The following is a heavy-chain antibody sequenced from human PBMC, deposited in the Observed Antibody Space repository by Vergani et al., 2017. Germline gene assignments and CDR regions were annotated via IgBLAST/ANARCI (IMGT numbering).Heavy chain of an antibody. Sequence: VQLVPSGAEVKKPGASVKVSCKASGYTFTSYYMHWVRQAPGQGLGWMGIINPSGGSTSYAQKFQGRVNMTRDTSTSTVYMELSSLRSEDTAVYYCARDSCSSTSCYFSMDVWGQGTTVTVSS. CDR3: ARDSCSSTSCYFSMDV. D-gene: IGHD2-2*01. V-gene: IGHV1-46*01. CDR2: INPSGGST. J-gene: IGHJ6*02. CDR1: GYTFTSYY.